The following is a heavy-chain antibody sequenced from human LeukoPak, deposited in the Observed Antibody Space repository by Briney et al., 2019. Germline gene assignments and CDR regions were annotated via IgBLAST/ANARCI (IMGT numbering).Heavy chain of an antibody. J-gene: IGHJ4*02. Sequence: PGGSLRLSCAVSGFTFSSYGMHWVRQAPGKGLEWVANIKQDGSEQYYVDSVKGRFTISRDNAKYSLYLQMNSLRAEDTAVYYCARDPWAGDYGYGSFDYWGQGTLVTVSS. CDR3: ARDPWAGDYGYGSFDY. D-gene: IGHD3-16*01. V-gene: IGHV3-7*01. CDR1: GFTFSSYG. CDR2: IKQDGSEQ.